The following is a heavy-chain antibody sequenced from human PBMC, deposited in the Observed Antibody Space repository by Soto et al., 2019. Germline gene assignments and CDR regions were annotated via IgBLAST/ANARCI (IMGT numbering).Heavy chain of an antibody. CDR2: IYYSGST. CDR1: GCSISSYY. Sequence: QVQLQESGPGLVKPSETLYLTCTVSGCSISSYYWSWIRLPPGKGLDWIGYIYYSGSTNYTPSLKSRVTISVDTSKNQFSLKLSSVTAADTAVYECARRRYSGYDYDYWGQGTLVTVSS. J-gene: IGHJ4*02. CDR3: ARRRYSGYDYDY. D-gene: IGHD5-12*01. V-gene: IGHV4-59*08.